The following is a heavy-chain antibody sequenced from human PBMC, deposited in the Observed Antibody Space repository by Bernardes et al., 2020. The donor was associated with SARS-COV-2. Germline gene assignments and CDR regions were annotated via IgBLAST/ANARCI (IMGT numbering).Heavy chain of an antibody. CDR1: GYTFSDYY. Sequence: ASMKVSCTASGYTFSDYYTHWLRQVPGQGLEWMGWVSPKSGATNHAQKFQGRVTMTRDTSISTDYMELSRLRSDDTAVYYCARTFYYDRGGDSLFDLWGQGTPVTVSS. CDR2: VSPKSGAT. CDR3: ARTFYYDRGGDSLFDL. V-gene: IGHV1-2*02. D-gene: IGHD2-21*01. J-gene: IGHJ4*02.